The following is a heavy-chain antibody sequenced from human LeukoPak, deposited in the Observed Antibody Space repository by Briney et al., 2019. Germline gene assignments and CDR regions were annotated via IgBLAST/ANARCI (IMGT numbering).Heavy chain of an antibody. D-gene: IGHD4-23*01. CDR1: GYTFTSYG. CDR2: ISAYNGNT. CDR3: ARDATTVVTPGAFDY. J-gene: IGHJ4*02. Sequence: ASVKVSCKASGYTFTSYGISWVRQAPGQGLEWMGWISAYNGNTNYAQKLQGRVTMTTDTSTSTAYMELRSLRSDDTAVYYCARDATTVVTPGAFDYWGQGTLVTVSS. V-gene: IGHV1-18*01.